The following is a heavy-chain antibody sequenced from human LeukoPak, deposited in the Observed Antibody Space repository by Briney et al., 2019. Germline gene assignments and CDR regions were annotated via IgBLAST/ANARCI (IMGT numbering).Heavy chain of an antibody. J-gene: IGHJ6*02. V-gene: IGHV1-69*13. Sequence: SVKVSCKAPGGTFTSYAISWVRQAPGQGLEWMGGIIPIFNSTNYAQKFQGRVTITADESTSTVYMQLSSLRSEDTATYYTLLTGYYKFYYYYGMDVWGQGTTVTVSS. CDR3: LLTGYYKFYYYYGMDV. CDR2: IIPIFNST. D-gene: IGHD3-9*01. CDR1: GGTFTSYA.